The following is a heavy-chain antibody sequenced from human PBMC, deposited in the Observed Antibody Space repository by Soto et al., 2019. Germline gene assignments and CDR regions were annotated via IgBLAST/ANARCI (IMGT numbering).Heavy chain of an antibody. J-gene: IGHJ6*02. D-gene: IGHD3-10*02. CDR3: ARDRVPYVYFYYGMDV. V-gene: IGHV3-30-3*01. CDR1: GFDFYNYS. CDR2: MSMDGTQK. Sequence: QVRLVESGGGVVQPGGSLRLSCAASGFDFYNYSMHWVRQAAGKGLEWVAIMSMDGTQKYYTDSVKGRFTISRDNSKSMFFLQMSSLRPEDTAVYFCARDRVPYVYFYYGMDVWGQGTTVTVSS.